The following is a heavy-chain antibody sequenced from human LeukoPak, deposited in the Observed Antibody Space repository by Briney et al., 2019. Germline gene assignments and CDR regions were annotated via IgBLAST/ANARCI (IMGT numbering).Heavy chain of an antibody. CDR3: AKGGIVATMANFDY. Sequence: GGSLRLSCAASGLTVSSNHMGWVRQAPGKGLEWVSLIYSGGNTYYADSVKGRFTISRDNSKNTLYLQMNSLRAEDTAVYYCAKGGIVATMANFDYWGQGTLVTVSS. J-gene: IGHJ4*02. D-gene: IGHD5-12*01. CDR1: GLTVSSNH. CDR2: IYSGGNT. V-gene: IGHV3-53*01.